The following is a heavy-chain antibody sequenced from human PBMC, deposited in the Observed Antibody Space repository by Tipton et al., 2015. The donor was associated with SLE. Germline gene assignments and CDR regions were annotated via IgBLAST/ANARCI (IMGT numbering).Heavy chain of an antibody. Sequence: TLSLTCTVSGGSISSYYWSWIRQPPGKGLEWIGYVYHSGSAYYNPSLKSRVTISVDRSRNQFSLKLSSVTAADTAVYYCASEILRDYGSAWGPDYWGQGTLVTVSS. CDR1: GGSISSYY. D-gene: IGHD6-19*01. CDR3: ASEILRDYGSAWGPDY. V-gene: IGHV4-59*12. CDR2: VYHSGSA. J-gene: IGHJ4*02.